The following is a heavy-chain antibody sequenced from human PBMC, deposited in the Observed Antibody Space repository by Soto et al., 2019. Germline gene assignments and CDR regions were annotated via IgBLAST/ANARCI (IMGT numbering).Heavy chain of an antibody. CDR2: INAYNGNR. CDR3: ARDPLKQQMGWFDP. V-gene: IGHV1-18*01. D-gene: IGHD6-13*01. Sequence: QAHLVQSGPEVKKPGASVKVSCKASGYNFSTYGINWVRQAPGQGLEWMGWINAYNGNRNYAQKFQGRVTMTTDTSPSTAYREMTSLRSDDTALYYCARDPLKQQMGWFDPWGQGTLVTVS. CDR1: GYNFSTYG. J-gene: IGHJ5*02.